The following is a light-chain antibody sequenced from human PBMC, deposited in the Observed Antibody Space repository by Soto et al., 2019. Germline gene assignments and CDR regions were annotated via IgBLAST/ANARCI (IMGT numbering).Light chain of an antibody. CDR3: XXXXSSPHT. Sequence: EIVLTQPPGTLSLSPGERATLSCRASQSVSSSYLAWYQQKPGQAPRLLIYGASSRATGIPDRFSGSGSGTDXXXTISXXEPXXXXXXXXXXXXSSPHTFGQGTKLEIK. CDR1: QSVSSSY. V-gene: IGKV3-20*01. CDR2: GAS. J-gene: IGKJ2*01.